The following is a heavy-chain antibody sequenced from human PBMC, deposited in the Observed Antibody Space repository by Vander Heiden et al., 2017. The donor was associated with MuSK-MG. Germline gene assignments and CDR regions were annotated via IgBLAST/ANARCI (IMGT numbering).Heavy chain of an antibody. V-gene: IGHV4-39*07. Sequence: QLQLEESGPGVVRPSETLSLTCRVSGGSFSSTSDYWGWVRQSPGKGLEWIGSIYYSGITKYSPSRKSRVTISIDTSKKQFSLRLTSVTAADTAVYYCARDQVPVGGGIRYYYGMDVWGQGTTGTVSS. CDR1: GGSFSSTSDY. CDR3: ARDQVPVGGGIRYYYGMDV. J-gene: IGHJ6*02. CDR2: IYYSGIT. D-gene: IGHD3-3*01.